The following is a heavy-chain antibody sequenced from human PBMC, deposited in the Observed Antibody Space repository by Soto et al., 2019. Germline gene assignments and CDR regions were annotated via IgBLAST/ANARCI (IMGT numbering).Heavy chain of an antibody. V-gene: IGHV3-9*01. CDR2: ISWNSGSI. J-gene: IGHJ4*02. Sequence: DVQLVESGGGLVQSGRSLRLSCAASGFTFDDYAMHWVRQAPGKGLEWVSGISWNSGSIGYADSVKGRFTISRDNAKNSLYLQMNSLRAEDTALYYCAKAGFWSGYYSLVDYWGQGTLVTVSS. CDR1: GFTFDDYA. CDR3: AKAGFWSGYYSLVDY. D-gene: IGHD3-3*01.